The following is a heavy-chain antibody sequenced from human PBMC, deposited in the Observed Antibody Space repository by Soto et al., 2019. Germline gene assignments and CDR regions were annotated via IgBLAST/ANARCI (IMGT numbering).Heavy chain of an antibody. V-gene: IGHV4-34*01. J-gene: IGHJ4*02. Sequence: PSETLSLTCAVYVGSFSGYYWSWIRQPPGKGLEWIGEINHSGSTNYNPSLKSRVTISVDTSKNQFSLKLSSVTAADTAVYYCARARGIAAAGRPNYFDYWGQGTLVTVSS. D-gene: IGHD6-13*01. CDR1: VGSFSGYY. CDR2: INHSGST. CDR3: ARARGIAAAGRPNYFDY.